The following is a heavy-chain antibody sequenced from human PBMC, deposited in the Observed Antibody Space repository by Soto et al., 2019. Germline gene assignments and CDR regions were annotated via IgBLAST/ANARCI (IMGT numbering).Heavy chain of an antibody. CDR3: ASPSDLYGGNSDLILDY. D-gene: IGHD4-17*01. J-gene: IGHJ4*02. CDR1: GYTFTSYY. CDR2: INPSGGST. Sequence: GASVKVSCKASGYTFTSYYMHWVRQAPGQGLEWMGIINPSGGSTSYAQKFQGRVTMTRDTSTSTVYMELSSLRSEDTAVYYCASPSDLYGGNSDLILDYWGQGTLVTVSS. V-gene: IGHV1-46*01.